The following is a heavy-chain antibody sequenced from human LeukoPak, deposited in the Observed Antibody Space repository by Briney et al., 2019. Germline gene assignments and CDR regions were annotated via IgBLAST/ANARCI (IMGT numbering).Heavy chain of an antibody. CDR2: ISSSSSYI. CDR1: GFTFSNHW. V-gene: IGHV3-21*01. CDR3: ARRAADAFDI. Sequence: GGSLRLSCAASGFTFSNHWMSWVRQAPGKGLEWVSSISSSSSYIYYADSVKGRFTISRDNAKNSLYLQMNSLRAEDTAVYYCARRAADAFDIWGQGTMVTVSS. J-gene: IGHJ3*02. D-gene: IGHD6-25*01.